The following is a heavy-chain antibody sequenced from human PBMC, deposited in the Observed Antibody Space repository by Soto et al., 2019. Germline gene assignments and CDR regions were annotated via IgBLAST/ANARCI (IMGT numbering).Heavy chain of an antibody. J-gene: IGHJ4*02. CDR1: GGSVSSGSYY. CDR2: IYYSGST. D-gene: IGHD3-22*01. V-gene: IGHV4-61*01. CDR3: ARSYDSSGYYPPGGY. Sequence: QVQLQESGPGLVKPSETLSLTCTVSGGSVSSGSYYWSWIRQPTGKGLEWIGYIYYSGSTNYNPSLKSRVTISVDTSKNQFSLKLSSVTAADTAVYYCARSYDSSGYYPPGGYWGQGTLVTVSS.